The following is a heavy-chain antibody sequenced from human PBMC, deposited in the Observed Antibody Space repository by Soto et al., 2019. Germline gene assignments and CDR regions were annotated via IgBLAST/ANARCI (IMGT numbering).Heavy chain of an antibody. CDR2: ISAYNGNT. D-gene: IGHD3-3*01. CDR1: GYTFNSYG. J-gene: IGHJ4*02. V-gene: IGHV1-18*01. Sequence: QVLLVQSGAEVKKPGASVKVSCKASGYTFNSYGVSWVRQAPGQGLEWVGWISAYNGNTKYSQNLQGRVTMTIDTTTSSAYLEVRSLRSDDTAIYYCARYFWSGQLPFYFDQWGQGTLVTVSS. CDR3: ARYFWSGQLPFYFDQ.